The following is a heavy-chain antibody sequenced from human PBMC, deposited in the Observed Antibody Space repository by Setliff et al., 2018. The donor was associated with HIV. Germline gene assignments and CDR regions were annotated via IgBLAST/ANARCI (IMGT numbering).Heavy chain of an antibody. CDR1: GFTFSSYW. CDR2: LNTDGSST. D-gene: IGHD5-12*01. V-gene: IGHV3-74*03. Sequence: PGGSLRLSCAASGFTFSSYWMHWVRQAPGKGLVWVSRLNTDGSSTKYADSVKGRFTISRDNAKNTLYLQMDSLRGEDTAVYYCARVASGYDYGWLDPWGQGTLVTVSS. J-gene: IGHJ5*02. CDR3: ARVASGYDYGWLDP.